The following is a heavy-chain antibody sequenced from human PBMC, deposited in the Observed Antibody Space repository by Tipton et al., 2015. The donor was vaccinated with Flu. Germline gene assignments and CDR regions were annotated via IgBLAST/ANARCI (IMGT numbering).Heavy chain of an antibody. CDR1: GGSISSGGYY. CDR3: ARGSGDYYPGY. CDR2: IYYSGST. D-gene: IGHD4-17*01. V-gene: IGHV4-31*02. J-gene: IGHJ4*02. Sequence: LRLSCTVSGGSISSGGYYWSWIRQHPGKGLEWIGYIYYSGSTYYNPSLKSRVTISVDTSKNQFSLKLSSVTAADTAVYYCARGSGDYYPGYWGQGTLVTVSS.